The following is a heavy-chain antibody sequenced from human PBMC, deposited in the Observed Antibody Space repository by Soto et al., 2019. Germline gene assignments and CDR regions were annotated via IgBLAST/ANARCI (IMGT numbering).Heavy chain of an antibody. Sequence: EVQLLESGGGLVQPGGSLRLSCAASGFTFSSYAMSWVRQAPGKGLEWVSAISGSGGSTYYADSVKGQFTISRDNSKNTLYLQMNSLRAEDTAVYYCAKCGYSGYDYGFCFDYWGQGTLVTVSS. CDR1: GFTFSSYA. V-gene: IGHV3-23*01. J-gene: IGHJ4*02. CDR2: ISGSGGST. CDR3: AKCGYSGYDYGFCFDY. D-gene: IGHD5-12*01.